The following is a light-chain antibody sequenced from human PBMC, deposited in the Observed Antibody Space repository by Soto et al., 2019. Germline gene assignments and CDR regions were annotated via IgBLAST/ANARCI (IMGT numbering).Light chain of an antibody. V-gene: IGKV1-9*01. CDR3: QQVDSYPRT. CDR2: ASS. CDR1: QGIGTY. Sequence: IQLTQSPSSLSASVGDRVTVTCRASQGIGTYLVWYQQKSGKAPTVLIYASSTLQTGVPSRFSGSGSGTDFSLTISSLHPEDVATYYCQQVDSYPRTFGQGTKGDIK. J-gene: IGKJ1*01.